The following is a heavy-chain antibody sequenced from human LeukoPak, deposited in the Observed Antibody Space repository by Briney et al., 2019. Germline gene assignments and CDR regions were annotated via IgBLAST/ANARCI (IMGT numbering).Heavy chain of an antibody. CDR1: GYSFTSYW. CDR2: IYPGDSDT. V-gene: IGHV5-51*01. J-gene: IGHJ4*02. Sequence: GESLKISCKGSGYSFTSYWIGWVRPMPGKGLEWMGIIYPGDSDTRYSPSFQGQVTISADKSISTAYLQWSSLKASDTAMYYCARQDGPWFGELGAGYWGQGTLVTVSS. D-gene: IGHD3-10*01. CDR3: ARQDGPWFGELGAGY.